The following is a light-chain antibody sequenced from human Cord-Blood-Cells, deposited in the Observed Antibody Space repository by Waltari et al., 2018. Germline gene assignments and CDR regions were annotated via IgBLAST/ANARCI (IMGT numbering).Light chain of an antibody. CDR1: SSDVGRYNR. CDR3: SSYTSSSTVV. V-gene: IGLV2-18*02. CDR2: EVS. J-gene: IGLJ2*01. Sequence: QSALTQPPSVSGSPGQSVTISCTGTSSDVGRYNRVSWYQQPPGTAPKLMIYEVSNRPSGVPDRFSGSKSGNPASLPISGLQAEDEADYYCSSYTSSSTVVFGGGTKLTVL.